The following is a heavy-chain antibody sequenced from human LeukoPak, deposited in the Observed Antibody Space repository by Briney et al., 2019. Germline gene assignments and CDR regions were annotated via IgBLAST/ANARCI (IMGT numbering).Heavy chain of an antibody. J-gene: IGHJ6*03. D-gene: IGHD2-2*01. CDR3: GRYPCYGAGDYYYEFRDV. CDR1: GGSISSYH. V-gene: IGHV4-4*07. Sequence: SETLSLTRTVSGGSISSYHWSWLRQPAGKGLEWIGRIYTSRRSYSNHPLNSRLNMSGHPTKSQVSLPLSSVTAADAGVYYCGRYPCYGAGDYYYEFRDVWGKGTAVTVSS. CDR2: IYTSRRS.